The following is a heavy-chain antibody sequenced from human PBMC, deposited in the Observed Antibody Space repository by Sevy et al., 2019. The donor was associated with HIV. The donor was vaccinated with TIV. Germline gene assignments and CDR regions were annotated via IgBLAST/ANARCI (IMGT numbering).Heavy chain of an antibody. CDR1: GGSFSGYY. CDR2: INHSGST. D-gene: IGHD3-16*02. Sequence: SDTLSLTCAVYGGSFSGYYWSWIRQPPGKGLEWIGEINHSGSTNYNPSLKSRVTISVDTSKNQFSLKLSSVTAADTAVYYCARGRGITFGGVIVIRPYYFDYWGQGTLVTVSS. V-gene: IGHV4-34*01. CDR3: ARGRGITFGGVIVIRPYYFDY. J-gene: IGHJ4*02.